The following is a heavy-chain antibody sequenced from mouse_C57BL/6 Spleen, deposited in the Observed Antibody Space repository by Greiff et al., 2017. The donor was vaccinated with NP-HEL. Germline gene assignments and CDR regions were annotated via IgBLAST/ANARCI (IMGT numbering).Heavy chain of an antibody. CDR1: GYTFTSYW. Sequence: QVQLQQPGTELVKPGASVKLSCKASGYTFTSYWMHWVKQRPGQGLEWIGNINTSNGGTNYNEKFKSKATLTVDKSSSTAYMQLSSLTSEDSAVYYCAREVRWVVYFDYWGQGTTLTVSS. J-gene: IGHJ2*01. D-gene: IGHD2-14*01. V-gene: IGHV1-53*01. CDR2: INTSNGGT. CDR3: AREVRWVVYFDY.